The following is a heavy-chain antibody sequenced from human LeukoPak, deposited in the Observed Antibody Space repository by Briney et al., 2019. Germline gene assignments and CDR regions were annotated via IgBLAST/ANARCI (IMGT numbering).Heavy chain of an antibody. V-gene: IGHV1-2*02. CDR2: INPNSGGT. Sequence: ASVKVSSKASGYTFTGYYMHWVRQAPGQGLEWMGWINPNSGGTNYAQKFQGRVTMTRDTSISTAYMELSRLRSDDTAVYYCASASKIAAAGADYWGQGTLVTVSS. J-gene: IGHJ4*02. CDR3: ASASKIAAAGADY. CDR1: GYTFTGYY. D-gene: IGHD6-13*01.